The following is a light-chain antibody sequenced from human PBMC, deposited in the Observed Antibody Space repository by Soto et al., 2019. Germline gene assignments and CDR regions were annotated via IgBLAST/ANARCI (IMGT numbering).Light chain of an antibody. CDR2: EAS. Sequence: EVVLTQSPVTLSLSPGERATLSCRASQSVSSYLAWYQQKPGQAPRLVIYEASKRATGIPARFSGSGSGTDFTLTITTLEPEDFAVYFGQQWSRWPRETFGPGTTVDIK. V-gene: IGKV3-11*01. CDR3: QQWSRWPRET. J-gene: IGKJ3*01. CDR1: QSVSSY.